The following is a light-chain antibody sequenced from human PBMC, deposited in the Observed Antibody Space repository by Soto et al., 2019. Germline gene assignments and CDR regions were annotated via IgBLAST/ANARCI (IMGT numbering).Light chain of an antibody. CDR1: SSDVGSYNR. J-gene: IGLJ2*01. CDR2: EVS. Sequence: QSVLTQPPSVSGSPGQSVTISCTGTSSDVGSYNRVSWYQQPPGTAPKLMIYEVSNRPSGVPDRFSGSKSGNTASLTISGLHAEDEADYYCSSYTSSSPVVFGGGTKLTVL. CDR3: SSYTSSSPVV. V-gene: IGLV2-18*02.